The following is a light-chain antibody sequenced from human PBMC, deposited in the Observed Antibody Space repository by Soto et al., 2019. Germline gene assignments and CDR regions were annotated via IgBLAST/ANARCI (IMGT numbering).Light chain of an antibody. J-gene: IGKJ1*01. Sequence: EIVLTHSPGTLSLSPGERPTLSCRASQSVSNNYLAWYQQKPGQAPRIXIYGASNRATGIPDRFSGSGSGTDLNLTISRLEPEDFAVYYCQQYGGSPRTFGQGTKVDI. CDR1: QSVSNNY. CDR3: QQYGGSPRT. V-gene: IGKV3-20*01. CDR2: GAS.